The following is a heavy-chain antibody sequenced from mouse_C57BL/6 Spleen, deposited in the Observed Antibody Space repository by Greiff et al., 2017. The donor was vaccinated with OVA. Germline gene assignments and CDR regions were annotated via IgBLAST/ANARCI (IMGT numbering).Heavy chain of an antibody. Sequence: VQLVQPGPELVKPGASVKISCKASGYAFTSSWMNWVKQRPGQGLEWIGRIYPGGGDTNYNGKFKGKATLTVDNSSSTAYMQLSSLTSEDSAVYVCAREEEDGYYILIDYWGQGTTLTVSS. J-gene: IGHJ2*01. D-gene: IGHD2-3*01. CDR2: IYPGGGDT. CDR3: AREEEDGYYILIDY. V-gene: IGHV1-82*01. CDR1: GYAFTSSW.